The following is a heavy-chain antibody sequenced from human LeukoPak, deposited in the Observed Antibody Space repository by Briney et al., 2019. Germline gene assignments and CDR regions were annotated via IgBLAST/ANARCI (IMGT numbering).Heavy chain of an antibody. V-gene: IGHV3-48*03. Sequence: GGSLRLSCAASGFTFSSYEMNWVRQAPGKGLEWVSYISSSGSTIYYADSVKGRFTISRDNAKNSLYLQMNSLRAEDTAVYYCAGVQTLRYFDWPSFDPWGQGTLVTVSS. D-gene: IGHD3-9*01. CDR1: GFTFSSYE. CDR3: AGVQTLRYFDWPSFDP. J-gene: IGHJ5*02. CDR2: ISSSGSTI.